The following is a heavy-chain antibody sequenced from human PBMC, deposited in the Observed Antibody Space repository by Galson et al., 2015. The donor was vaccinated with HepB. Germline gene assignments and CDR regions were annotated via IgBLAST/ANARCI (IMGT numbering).Heavy chain of an antibody. CDR3: ASYSSSWYYFDY. CDR1: GGTFSSYA. V-gene: IGHV1-69*13. D-gene: IGHD6-13*01. J-gene: IGHJ4*02. Sequence: SVKVSCKASGGTFSSYAISWVRQAPGQGLEWMGGIIPIFGTANYAQKFQGRVTITADESTSTAYMELSSLRSEDTAVYYCASYSSSWYYFDYWGQGTLVTVSS. CDR2: IIPIFGTA.